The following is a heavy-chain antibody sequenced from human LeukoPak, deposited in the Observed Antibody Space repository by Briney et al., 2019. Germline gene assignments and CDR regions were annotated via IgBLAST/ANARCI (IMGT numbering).Heavy chain of an antibody. CDR1: GDSISNYY. J-gene: IGHJ4*02. D-gene: IGHD3-22*01. CDR2: IRYSGSA. Sequence: PSETLSLTCTVSGDSISNYYWSSIRQPPGKGLEWIGYIRYSGSANYNPPLRSRVTTSIDTSKNQFFLKLSSVTAADTAVYHCARLVYDSRGYYFDYWGQGTLVIVSS. CDR3: ARLVYDSRGYYFDY. V-gene: IGHV4-59*08.